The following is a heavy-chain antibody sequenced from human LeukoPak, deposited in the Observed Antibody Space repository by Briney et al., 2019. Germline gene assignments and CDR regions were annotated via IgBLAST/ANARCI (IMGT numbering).Heavy chain of an antibody. Sequence: GASVKVSCKASGYTFTSYDINWARQATGQGLEWMGWMNPNSGNTGYAQKFQGRVTMTRNTSISTAYMELSSLRSEDTAVYYCARAARYCSGGSCYFRYYMDVWGKGTTVTVSS. CDR2: MNPNSGNT. CDR1: GYTFTSYD. V-gene: IGHV1-8*01. D-gene: IGHD2-15*01. CDR3: ARAARYCSGGSCYFRYYMDV. J-gene: IGHJ6*03.